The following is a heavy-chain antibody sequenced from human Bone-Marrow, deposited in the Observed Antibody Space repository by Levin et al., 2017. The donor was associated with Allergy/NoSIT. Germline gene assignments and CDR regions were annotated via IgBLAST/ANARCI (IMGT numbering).Heavy chain of an antibody. V-gene: IGHV5-51*01. J-gene: IGHJ6*02. CDR2: IYPGDSDT. CDR1: GYSFTSYW. CDR3: ARRTSYGYIKSYYGMDV. D-gene: IGHD5-18*01. Sequence: GESLKISCKGSGYSFTSYWIGWVRQMPGKGLEWMGIIYPGDSDTRYSPSFQGQVTISADKSISTAYLQWSSLKASDTAMYYCARRTSYGYIKSYYGMDVWGQGTTVTVSS.